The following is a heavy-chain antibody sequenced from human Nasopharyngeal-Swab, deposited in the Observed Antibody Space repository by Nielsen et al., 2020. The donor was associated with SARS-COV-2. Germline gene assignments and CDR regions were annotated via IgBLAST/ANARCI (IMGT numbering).Heavy chain of an antibody. CDR3: ARSKRYSSGQRTFWYFDL. J-gene: IGHJ2*01. CDR2: INHSGST. Sequence: SETLSLTCAVSGGSFSGYYWGWIRRPPGKGLEWIGEINHSGSTNYNPSLKSRVTISLDTSKNQFSLKLSSVTAADTAVYYCARSKRYSSGQRTFWYFDLWGPGTLVTVSS. CDR1: GGSFSGYY. V-gene: IGHV4-34*01. D-gene: IGHD3-22*01.